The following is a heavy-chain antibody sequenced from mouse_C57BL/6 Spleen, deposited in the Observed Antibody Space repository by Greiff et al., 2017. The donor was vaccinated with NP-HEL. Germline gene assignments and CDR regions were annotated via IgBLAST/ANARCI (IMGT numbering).Heavy chain of an antibody. CDR1: GYTFTSYG. J-gene: IGHJ2*01. Sequence: VQGVESGAELARPGASVKLSCKASGYTFTSYGISWVKQRTGQGLEWIGEIYPRSGNTYYNEKFKGKATLTADKSSSTAYMELRSLTSEDSAVYFCARGTTVVEYYFDYWGQGTTLTVSS. V-gene: IGHV1-81*01. CDR2: IYPRSGNT. CDR3: ARGTTVVEYYFDY. D-gene: IGHD1-1*01.